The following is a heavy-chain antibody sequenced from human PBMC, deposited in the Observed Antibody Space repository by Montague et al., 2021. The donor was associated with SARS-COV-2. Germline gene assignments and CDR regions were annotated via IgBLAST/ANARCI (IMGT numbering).Heavy chain of an antibody. CDR1: GYSFTSYW. Sequence: QSGAEVKKPGESLRISCKGSGYSFTSYWIGWVRQMPGKGLEWMGIIYPGDSDTRYSPSFQGQVTISADKSISTAYLQWSSLKASDTAMYYCVRLRMSGTTSRDTVGFDPWGQGTLVTVSS. CDR2: IYPGDSDT. J-gene: IGHJ5*02. CDR3: VRLRMSGTTSRDTVGFDP. V-gene: IGHV5-51*01. D-gene: IGHD1-7*01.